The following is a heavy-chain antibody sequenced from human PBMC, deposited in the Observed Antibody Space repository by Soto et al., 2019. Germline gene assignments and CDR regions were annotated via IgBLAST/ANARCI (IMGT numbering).Heavy chain of an antibody. CDR3: ARSFNDWTTYFDY. Sequence: HPGGSLRLSCAASGFSVTDHYMTWVRQAPGKGLEWVSVLYTGGSAYYGDSVKGRFTIPRDSPTNTLYLQMNSLKVGDTAFYFCARSFNDWTTYFDYWSEGTMVTVYS. CDR1: GFSVTDHY. V-gene: IGHV3-53*01. CDR2: LYTGGSA. J-gene: IGHJ4*02. D-gene: IGHD3-9*01.